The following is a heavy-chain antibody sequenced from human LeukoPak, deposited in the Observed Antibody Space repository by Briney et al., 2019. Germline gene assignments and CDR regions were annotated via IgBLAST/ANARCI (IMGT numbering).Heavy chain of an antibody. Sequence: SVKVSCKASGGTFSSYAISWVRQAPGQGLEWMGRIIPIFGTANYAQKFQGRVTITADKSASTAYMELSSLRSEDTAVYYCATSPVGARPYYYYYMDVWGKGTTVTVSS. V-gene: IGHV1-69*06. J-gene: IGHJ6*03. D-gene: IGHD1-26*01. CDR2: IIPIFGTA. CDR1: GGTFSSYA. CDR3: ATSPVGARPYYYYYMDV.